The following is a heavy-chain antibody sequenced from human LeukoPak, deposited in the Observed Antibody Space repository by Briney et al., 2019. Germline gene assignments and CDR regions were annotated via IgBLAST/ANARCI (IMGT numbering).Heavy chain of an antibody. CDR3: ARDDYGGTDY. V-gene: IGHV3-23*01. J-gene: IGHJ4*02. CDR1: GFTFSNYA. D-gene: IGHD4-23*01. Sequence: GGSLRLSCAASGFTFSNYAMSWVRQAPGKGLEWVSVISGSGGRTYYADSVKGRFTISRDNSRNTVYLQMTSLRAEDTAVYYCARDDYGGTDYWGQGTLVTVSS. CDR2: ISGSGGRT.